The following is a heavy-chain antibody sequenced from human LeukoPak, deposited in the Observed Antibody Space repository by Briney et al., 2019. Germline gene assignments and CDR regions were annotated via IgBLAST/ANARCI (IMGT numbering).Heavy chain of an antibody. CDR1: GGTFSSYA. J-gene: IGHJ4*02. D-gene: IGHD1-7*01. V-gene: IGHV1-69*13. CDR3: ARSNWNYDQYYFDY. Sequence: SVTVSCTASGGTFSSYAISWVRQAPGQGLEWMGGIIPIFGTANYAQKFQGRVTITADESTSTAYMELSSLRSEDTAVYYCARSNWNYDQYYFDYWGQGTLVTVSS. CDR2: IIPIFGTA.